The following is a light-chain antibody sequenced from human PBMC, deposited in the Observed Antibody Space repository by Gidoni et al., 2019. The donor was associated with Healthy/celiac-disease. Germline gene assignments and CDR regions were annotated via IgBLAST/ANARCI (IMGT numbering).Light chain of an antibody. V-gene: IGKV3D-7*01. Sequence: PGERVTLSCRASQSVSSSYLTWYQQKPGQAPRLLIYGASTRATSIPARFSGSGSGTDFTLTISSLQPEDFAVYYCQQDYNLPLTFXGXTKVEIK. CDR3: QQDYNLPLT. J-gene: IGKJ4*01. CDR2: GAS. CDR1: QSVSSSY.